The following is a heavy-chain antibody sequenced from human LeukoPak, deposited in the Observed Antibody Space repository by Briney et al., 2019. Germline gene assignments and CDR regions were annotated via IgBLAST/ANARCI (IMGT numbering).Heavy chain of an antibody. V-gene: IGHV1-46*01. CDR2: INPSGGST. J-gene: IGHJ4*02. D-gene: IGHD2-15*01. Sequence: ASVKVSCKASGYTFTSYYMHWVRQAPGQGLEWMGIINPSGGSTSYAQKFQGRVTMTRDTSTSTVYTELSSLRSEDTAVYYCARDHCSGGSCYYPGLYWGQGTLVTVSS. CDR1: GYTFTSYY. CDR3: ARDHCSGGSCYYPGLY.